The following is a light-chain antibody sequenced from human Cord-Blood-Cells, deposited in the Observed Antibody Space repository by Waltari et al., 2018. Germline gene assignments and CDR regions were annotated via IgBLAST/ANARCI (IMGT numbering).Light chain of an antibody. CDR3: QQSYSTPFT. CDR2: DAY. CDR1: QSISSY. J-gene: IGKJ3*01. Sequence: DIQMTQSPSSLSASVGDRVTITCRASQSISSYLNWYQQKPGKAPKLLIYDAYSLQRGVPSRFSGSGSGTDFTLTISSLQPEDFATYYCQQSYSTPFTFGPGTKVDIK. V-gene: IGKV1-39*01.